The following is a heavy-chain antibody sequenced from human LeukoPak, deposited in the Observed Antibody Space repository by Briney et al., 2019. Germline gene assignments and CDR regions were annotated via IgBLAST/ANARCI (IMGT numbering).Heavy chain of an antibody. CDR2: VAFNGDT. V-gene: IGHV4-39*02. D-gene: IGHD3-22*01. Sequence: SETLSLTCTVSGASINGGTDHWGWIRQPPGKGLEWIGSVAFNGDTQYNPSLKSRVTISADTSNNRFSLKLRSVTAADTAVYYCARVSYYDSSGYSVPYYFDYWGQGTLVTVSS. CDR1: GASINGGTDH. CDR3: ARVSYYDSSGYSVPYYFDY. J-gene: IGHJ4*02.